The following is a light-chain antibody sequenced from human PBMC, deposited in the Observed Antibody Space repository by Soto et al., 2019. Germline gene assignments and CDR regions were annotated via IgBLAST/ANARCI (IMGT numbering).Light chain of an antibody. Sequence: DIQMTSCPSSLSASVVDRFTIIFRASQIISDHLNLYQQKPGTAPKLLIFAASSLQSGVPARCSGSRSGPDFTLTISSLQPEDFATYYCQQSYSSPPTFGQGTKVDIK. V-gene: IGKV1-39*01. J-gene: IGKJ1*01. CDR2: AAS. CDR1: QIISDH. CDR3: QQSYSSPPT.